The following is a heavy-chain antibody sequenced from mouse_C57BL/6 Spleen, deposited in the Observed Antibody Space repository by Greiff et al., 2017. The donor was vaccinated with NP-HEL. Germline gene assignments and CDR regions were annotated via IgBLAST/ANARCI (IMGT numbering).Heavy chain of an antibody. CDR2: IYPGDGDT. CDR1: GYAFSSYW. J-gene: IGHJ2*01. V-gene: IGHV1-80*01. D-gene: IGHD1-1*01. Sequence: QVQLQQSGAELVKPGASVKISCKASGYAFSSYWMNWVKQRPGKGLEWIGQIYPGDGDTNYNGKFKGKATLTADKSSSTAYMQLSSLTSEDSAVYFCARTFGRSSPYYFDYWGQGTTLTVSS. CDR3: ARTFGRSSPYYFDY.